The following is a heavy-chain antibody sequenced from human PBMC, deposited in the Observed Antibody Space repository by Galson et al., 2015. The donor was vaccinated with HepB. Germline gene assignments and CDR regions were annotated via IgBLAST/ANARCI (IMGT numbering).Heavy chain of an antibody. Sequence: SLRLSCAASGFTFKSSTMNWLRQAPGKGLEWVAYISSDGRSIYYADSVKGRFTISRDNAKNLLYLQMTSLRAEDTAVYHCARVGVENGGFSAYSYFDLWGRGTLVTVSS. CDR2: ISSDGRSI. V-gene: IGHV3-48*01. J-gene: IGHJ2*01. CDR1: GFTFKSST. D-gene: IGHD2-8*01. CDR3: ARVGVENGGFSAYSYFDL.